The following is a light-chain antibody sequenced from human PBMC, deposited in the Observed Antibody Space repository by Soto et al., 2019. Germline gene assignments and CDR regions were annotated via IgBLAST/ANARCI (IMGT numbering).Light chain of an antibody. J-gene: IGKJ5*01. CDR2: GAS. CDR3: QQRSNWPSIT. CDR1: QSVSSSY. Sequence: EIVLTQSPGTLSLSPGERAALSCMASQSVSSSYLAWYQQKPGQAPRLLIYGASTWATGIPASFSGSGSGAEFTLTISSLEPEDFAVYYCQQRSNWPSITFGQGTRLEIK. V-gene: IGKV3D-20*02.